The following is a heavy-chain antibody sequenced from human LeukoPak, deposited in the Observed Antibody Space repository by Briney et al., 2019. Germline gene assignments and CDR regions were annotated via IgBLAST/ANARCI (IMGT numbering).Heavy chain of an antibody. CDR1: GFTFSSNY. Sequence: GGSLRLSCAASGFTFSSNYMSWVRQAPGQGLEWVSVIYSGGSTYYADSVKGRFTISRDNSKNTLYLQMNSLRAEDTAVYYCAREAWYYYGSGSYSNWFDPWGQGTLVTVSS. J-gene: IGHJ5*02. CDR3: AREAWYYYGSGSYSNWFDP. D-gene: IGHD3-10*01. V-gene: IGHV3-66*02. CDR2: IYSGGST.